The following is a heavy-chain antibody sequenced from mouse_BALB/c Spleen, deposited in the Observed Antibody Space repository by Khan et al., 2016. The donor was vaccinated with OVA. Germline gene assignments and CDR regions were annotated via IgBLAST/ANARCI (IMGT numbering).Heavy chain of an antibody. Sequence: VQLQESGAELARPGASVKMSCKASDYTFTSYTMHWVKQRPGQGLEWIGYINPSSNYTNYNQKFKDKATLPEDKSSSTAYMQLSRLQSEESAVYYCSRDGAYYRNDGWFAYWGQGTLVTVSS. CDR3: SRDGAYYRNDGWFAY. CDR2: INPSSNYT. V-gene: IGHV1-4*01. D-gene: IGHD2-14*01. J-gene: IGHJ3*01. CDR1: DYTFTSYT.